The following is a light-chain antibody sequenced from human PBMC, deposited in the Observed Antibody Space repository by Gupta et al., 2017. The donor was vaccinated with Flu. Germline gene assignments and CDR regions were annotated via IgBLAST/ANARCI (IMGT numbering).Light chain of an antibody. CDR2: EVS. Sequence: QSALTQPASVSGSPGQASTISCTGTSSDVGGDNHVSWYQQHAANANSLMIYEVSNRTAGVASRFSASKAANTASLTISGHGAEDAADYYCSSATSSGTYVFGAGIKVTVL. V-gene: IGLV2-14*01. J-gene: IGLJ1*01. CDR3: SSATSSGTYV. CDR1: SSDVGGDNH.